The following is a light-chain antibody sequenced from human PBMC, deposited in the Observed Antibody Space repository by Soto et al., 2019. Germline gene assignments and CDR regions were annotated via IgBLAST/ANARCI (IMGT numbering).Light chain of an antibody. V-gene: IGKV3-15*01. CDR3: QQYNKWPLT. CDR1: QSVSID. Sequence: THAPGNLSLSPGDRATLSCRASQSVSIDLAWYQQTPGQAPRLLIYGASTRATGIPVRFSGSASGTEFTLTISSLQSEDFTVYYCQQYNKWPLTFGQGTKVDVK. J-gene: IGKJ1*01. CDR2: GAS.